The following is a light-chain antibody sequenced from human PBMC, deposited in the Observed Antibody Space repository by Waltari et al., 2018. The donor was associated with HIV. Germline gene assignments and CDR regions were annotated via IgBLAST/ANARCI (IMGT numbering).Light chain of an antibody. J-gene: IGKJ4*01. CDR2: DAS. CDR1: QSVSSY. Sequence: EIVLTQSPATLSLSPGERATLSCRASQSVSSYLAWYQQKPGQAPRLLIYDASNRATGIPARFSGSGSGTDFTLTISSLEPEDFAVYYCQQPGKSTFGAGTKVEIK. V-gene: IGKV3-11*01. CDR3: QQPGKST.